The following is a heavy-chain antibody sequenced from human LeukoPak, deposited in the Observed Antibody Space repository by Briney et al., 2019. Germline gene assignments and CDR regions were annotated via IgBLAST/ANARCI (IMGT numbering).Heavy chain of an antibody. CDR1: GFTFSSYG. CDR2: ISYDGSNK. D-gene: IGHD3-9*01. J-gene: IGHJ3*02. CDR3: ARAVILRYFDWLFPTDAFDI. Sequence: GGSLRLSCAASGFTFSSYGMHWVRQAPGKGLEWVAVISYDGSNKYYADSVKGRFTISRDNSKNTLYLQMNSLRAEDTAVYYCARAVILRYFDWLFPTDAFDIWGQGTMVTVSS. V-gene: IGHV3-30*03.